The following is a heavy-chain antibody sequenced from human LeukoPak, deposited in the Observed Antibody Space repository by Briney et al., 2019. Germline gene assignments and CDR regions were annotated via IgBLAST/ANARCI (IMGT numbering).Heavy chain of an antibody. V-gene: IGHV3-7*03. Sequence: GGSLRLSCAASGFTFSSYWMSWVRQAPGMGLEWVASIKQDGSEKYYVDSVKGRFTISRDNSKNTLYLQMNSLRAEDTAVYYCAKSSGDYGDSEYYYYYYYMDVWGKGTTVTVSS. CDR1: GFTFSSYW. CDR2: IKQDGSEK. J-gene: IGHJ6*03. D-gene: IGHD4-17*01. CDR3: AKSSGDYGDSEYYYYYYYMDV.